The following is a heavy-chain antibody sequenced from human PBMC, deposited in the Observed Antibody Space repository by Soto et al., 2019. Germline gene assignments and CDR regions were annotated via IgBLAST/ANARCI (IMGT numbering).Heavy chain of an antibody. D-gene: IGHD3-10*01. Sequence: EVQLVESGGGVVQPGGSLRLSCAASGFTFPDYWMSWVRQAPGKGLEWVANIKQDEGEKFYVDSVKGRFIISRDNARNLLYLQMNSLRLEDTALYYCARVGITVSSDYYYAMDVWGQGTTVTVSS. CDR1: GFTFPDYW. V-gene: IGHV3-7*03. CDR2: IKQDEGEK. CDR3: ARVGITVSSDYYYAMDV. J-gene: IGHJ6*02.